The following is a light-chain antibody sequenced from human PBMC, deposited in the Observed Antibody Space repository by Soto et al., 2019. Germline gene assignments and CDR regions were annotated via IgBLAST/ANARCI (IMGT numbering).Light chain of an antibody. J-gene: IGKJ1*01. CDR1: QSVYSN. CDR3: QQYTDWPRT. Sequence: EIVMTQSPATLSVSPGERATLSCRASQSVYSNLAWHQQRPGQAPRLLIYGASTRATGIPARFSGSGSGTEFTLTISSLQSEDFAVYYCQQYTDWPRTFGQGTKVDIK. V-gene: IGKV3D-15*01. CDR2: GAS.